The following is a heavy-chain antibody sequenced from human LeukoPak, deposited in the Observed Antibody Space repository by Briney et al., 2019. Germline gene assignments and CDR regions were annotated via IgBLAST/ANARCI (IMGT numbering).Heavy chain of an antibody. J-gene: IGHJ3*01. CDR1: GGSISSYY. D-gene: IGHD3-22*01. V-gene: IGHV4-59*01. CDR3: ARVGGYHGVDAFDV. CDR2: IYDTGGT. Sequence: SETLSLTCTVSGGSISSYYWSWIRQPLGKGLEWIGYIYDTGGTNYNPSLKSRVAISIHTSNNQFSLSLSSVTATDTAVYYCARVGGYHGVDAFDVWGQGTMVTVSS.